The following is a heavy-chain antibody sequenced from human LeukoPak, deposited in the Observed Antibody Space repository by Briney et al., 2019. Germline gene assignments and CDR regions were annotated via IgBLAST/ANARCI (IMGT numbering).Heavy chain of an antibody. J-gene: IGHJ3*02. Sequence: ASVKVSCKASGGTFSSYAISWVRQAPGQGLEWMGRIIPILGIANYAQKFQGRVTITADKSTSTAYMELSSLRSDDTAVYYCASRTAGRGPSAFDIWGQGTMVTVSS. D-gene: IGHD3/OR15-3a*01. CDR3: ASRTAGRGPSAFDI. CDR1: GGTFSSYA. CDR2: IIPILGIA. V-gene: IGHV1-69*04.